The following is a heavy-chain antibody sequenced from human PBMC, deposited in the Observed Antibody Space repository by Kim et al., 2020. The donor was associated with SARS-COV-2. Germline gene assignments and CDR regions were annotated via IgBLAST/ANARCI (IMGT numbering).Heavy chain of an antibody. Sequence: GGSLRLSCAASGFTFSSYAMHWVRQAPGKGLEWVAVISYDGSNKYYADSVKGRFTISRDNSKNTLYLQMNSLRAEDTAVYYCARGDDPLGGGWHRPPDYWGQGSLVTVSS. D-gene: IGHD6-19*01. J-gene: IGHJ4*02. CDR2: ISYDGSNK. CDR1: GFTFSSYA. V-gene: IGHV3-30*04. CDR3: ARGDDPLGGGWHRPPDY.